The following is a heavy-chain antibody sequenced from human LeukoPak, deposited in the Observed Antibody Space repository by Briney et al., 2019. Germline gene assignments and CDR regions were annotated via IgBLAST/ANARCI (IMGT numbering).Heavy chain of an antibody. J-gene: IGHJ4*02. Sequence: GASVKVSCKASGYTFTSYYMHWLRQAPGQGLEWMGGIIPIFGTANYAQKFQGRVTITADESTSTAYMELSSLRSENTAVYYCAGFTAMVSDWGQGTLVTVSS. V-gene: IGHV1-69*13. CDR1: GYTFTSYY. CDR3: AGFTAMVSD. CDR2: IIPIFGTA. D-gene: IGHD5-18*01.